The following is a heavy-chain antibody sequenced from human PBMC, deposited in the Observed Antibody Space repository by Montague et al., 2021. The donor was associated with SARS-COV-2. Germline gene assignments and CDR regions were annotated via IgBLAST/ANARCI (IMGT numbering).Heavy chain of an antibody. V-gene: IGHV4-39*07. Sequence: SETLSLTCTVSGSSISSSSYYWGWIRQPPGKGLEWIGSIYYSGSTYYNPSLKSRVTISVDTSKNQFSLKLSSVTAADTAVYYCARDTRITMIGVVQGYGMDVWGQGTTVTVSS. CDR2: IYYSGST. J-gene: IGHJ6*02. CDR1: GSSISSSSYY. D-gene: IGHD3-22*01. CDR3: ARDTRITMIGVVQGYGMDV.